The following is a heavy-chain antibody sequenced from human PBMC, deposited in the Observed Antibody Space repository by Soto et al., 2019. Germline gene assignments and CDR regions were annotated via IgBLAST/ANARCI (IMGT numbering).Heavy chain of an antibody. Sequence: SEPLSLPCDVSGDTISTGGYTWAWIRQPPGKALEWIGHTYHSGNTNYNPSLKSRVTISVDTSKNQFSLKLSSVTAADTAVYYCARGSSGSRFDPWGQGTLVTVSS. CDR2: TYHSGNT. CDR3: ARGSSGSRFDP. J-gene: IGHJ5*02. V-gene: IGHV4-61*08. D-gene: IGHD3-22*01. CDR1: GDTISTGGYT.